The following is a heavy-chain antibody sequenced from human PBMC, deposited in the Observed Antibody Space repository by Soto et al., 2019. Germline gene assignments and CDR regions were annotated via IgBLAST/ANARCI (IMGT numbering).Heavy chain of an antibody. J-gene: IGHJ4*02. D-gene: IGHD1-26*01. V-gene: IGHV4-39*02. CDR2: IYYSWST. Sequence: QLQLQESGPGLVKPSETLSLTCTVSGGSISSSSYYWGWIRQPPGKGLEWIGSIYYSWSTYYNPSLKSRVTISVDTSKNQFSLKMSSVTAADTAVYYCARDITGSYYRLWGQGTLVTVSS. CDR1: GGSISSSSYY. CDR3: ARDITGSYYRL.